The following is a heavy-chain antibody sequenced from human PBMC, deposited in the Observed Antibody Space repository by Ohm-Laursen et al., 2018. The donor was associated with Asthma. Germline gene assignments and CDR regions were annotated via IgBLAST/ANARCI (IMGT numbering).Heavy chain of an antibody. CDR2: ISDDGSNK. J-gene: IGHJ4*02. CDR3: ARPLGYCSSTSCRAFGY. Sequence: SLRLSCTASGFTFSSYGMHWVRQAPGKGLEWVAVISDDGSNKYYADSVKGRFTISRDNSKNTLYLQMNSLRAEDTAVYYCARPLGYCSSTSCRAFGYWGQGTLVTVSP. D-gene: IGHD2-2*01. CDR1: GFTFSSYG. V-gene: IGHV3-30*03.